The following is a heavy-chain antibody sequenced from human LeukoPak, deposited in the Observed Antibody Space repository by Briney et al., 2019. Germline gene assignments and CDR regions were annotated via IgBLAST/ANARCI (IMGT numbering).Heavy chain of an antibody. Sequence: SQTLSLTCAISGDSVSSNRAGWKWIRQSPSRGLEWLGKTYYRSKWYNFYAVSVKSRITIKPDTSKNQFSLQLNSVTPEDTAVYYCARILGEDFDYWGQGTLVTVSS. D-gene: IGHD3-16*01. CDR1: GDSVSSNRAG. V-gene: IGHV6-1*01. CDR3: ARILGEDFDY. CDR2: TYYRSKWYN. J-gene: IGHJ4*02.